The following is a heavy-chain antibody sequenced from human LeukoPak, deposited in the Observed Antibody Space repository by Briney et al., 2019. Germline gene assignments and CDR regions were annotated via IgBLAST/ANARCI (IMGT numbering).Heavy chain of an antibody. CDR1: GFTFSSYW. V-gene: IGHV3-74*01. CDR2: INRDGSST. D-gene: IGHD3-22*01. CDR3: AGVGYYDSSGWGRYAFDI. J-gene: IGHJ3*02. Sequence: GGSLRLSCAASGFTFSSYWMHWVRQTPGKGLVWVSRINRDGSSTIYADSVKGRFTISRDNAKNTLYLQMNSLRAEDTAVYYCAGVGYYDSSGWGRYAFDIWGQGTMVTVSS.